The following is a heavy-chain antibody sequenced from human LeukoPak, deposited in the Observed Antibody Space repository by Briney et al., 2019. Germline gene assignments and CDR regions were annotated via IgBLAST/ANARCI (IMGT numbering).Heavy chain of an antibody. Sequence: GGSLRLSCAASGFIFSSYAMSWVRQAPGRGLEWVSGISGSGGRTYYRDSVKGRFAISRDSSKNTLYLQMNSLRAEDTAVYYCAKDGGLRSPDYWGQGTLVTVSS. J-gene: IGHJ4*02. CDR3: AKDGGLRSPDY. D-gene: IGHD5-12*01. CDR1: GFIFSSYA. CDR2: ISGSGGRT. V-gene: IGHV3-23*01.